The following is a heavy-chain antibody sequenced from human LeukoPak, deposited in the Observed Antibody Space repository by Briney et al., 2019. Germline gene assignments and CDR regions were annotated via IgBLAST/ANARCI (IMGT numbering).Heavy chain of an antibody. J-gene: IGHJ4*02. Sequence: SVTVSCKASGGTFSSYAISWVRQAPGQGLEWMGGIIPIFGTANYAQKFQGRVTITTDESTSTAYMELSSLRSEDTAVYYCARGVNYDILTGYYRLPYFDYWGQGTLVTVSS. CDR3: ARGVNYDILTGYYRLPYFDY. V-gene: IGHV1-69*05. D-gene: IGHD3-9*01. CDR1: GGTFSSYA. CDR2: IIPIFGTA.